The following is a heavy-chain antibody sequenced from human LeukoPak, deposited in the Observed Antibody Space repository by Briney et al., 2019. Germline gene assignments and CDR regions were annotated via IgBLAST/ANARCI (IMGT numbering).Heavy chain of an antibody. V-gene: IGHV4-59*10. D-gene: IGHD6-13*01. J-gene: IGHJ4*02. CDR1: GGSFSGYY. CDR2: IYTSGST. Sequence: SETLSLTCAVYGGSFSGYYWSWIRQPAGKGLEWIGRIYTSGSTNYNPSLKSRVTMSVDTSKNQFSLKLSSVTAADTAVYYCARGGGSAAGMVDYWGQGTLVTVSS. CDR3: ARGGGSAAGMVDY.